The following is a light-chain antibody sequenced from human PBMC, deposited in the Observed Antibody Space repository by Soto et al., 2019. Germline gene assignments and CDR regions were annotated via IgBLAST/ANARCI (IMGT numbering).Light chain of an antibody. Sequence: QTVVTQEPSFSVSPGGTVTLTCGLSSGSVSSTYYPNWYQQTPGQAPRSLIYNTNTRSSGVPDRFSGSILGNKAPLTITGAQADDESDYYCVLYMGGGISIFGGGTKLTVL. J-gene: IGLJ2*01. CDR1: SGSVSSTYY. V-gene: IGLV8-61*01. CDR2: NTN. CDR3: VLYMGGGISI.